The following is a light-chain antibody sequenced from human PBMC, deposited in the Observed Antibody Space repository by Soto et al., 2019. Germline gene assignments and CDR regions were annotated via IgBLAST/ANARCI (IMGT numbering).Light chain of an antibody. V-gene: IGKV1-39*01. CDR3: QQSYSVPYT. Sequence: DIQMTQSPSSLSASVGDRVTITCRASQSISTYLNWYQQKPGSAPKSLIHAASRLQSGVPSRFSGSGSGTDFTLTISTLQPEDFGSYYCQQSYSVPYTFGQGTEL. CDR1: QSISTY. CDR2: AAS. J-gene: IGKJ2*01.